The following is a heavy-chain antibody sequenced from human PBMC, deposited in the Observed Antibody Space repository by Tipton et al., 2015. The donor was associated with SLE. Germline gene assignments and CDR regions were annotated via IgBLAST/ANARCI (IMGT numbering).Heavy chain of an antibody. CDR1: GGSISSYY. CDR3: ARAMTTEGAIDY. Sequence: TLSLTCTVSGGSISSYYWSWIRQPPGKGLEWIGSIYHSGSTYYNPSLKSRVTISVDTSKNQFSLKLSSVTAADTAVYYCARAMTTEGAIDYWGQGTLVTVSS. CDR2: IYHSGST. J-gene: IGHJ4*02. D-gene: IGHD4-11*01. V-gene: IGHV4-38-2*02.